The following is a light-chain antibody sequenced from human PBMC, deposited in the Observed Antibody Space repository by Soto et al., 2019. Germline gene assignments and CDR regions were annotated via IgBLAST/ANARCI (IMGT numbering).Light chain of an antibody. Sequence: EIVLTQSPGTLSLSPGDRATLSCRASQNIPDTYLAWYQQKPGQAPSLLIYDVSTRAPGIPDRFSGSGSGTDYTLTISSLQPGDFAFYFCQESHSVPRTFGGGTKV. V-gene: IGKV3D-20*02. J-gene: IGKJ4*01. CDR2: DVS. CDR3: QESHSVPRT. CDR1: QNIPDTY.